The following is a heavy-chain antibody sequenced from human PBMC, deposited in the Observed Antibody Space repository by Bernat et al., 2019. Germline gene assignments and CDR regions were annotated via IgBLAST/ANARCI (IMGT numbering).Heavy chain of an antibody. Sequence: QVQLVESGGGVVQPGRSLRLSCAASGFSFSSHGMQWVRQDPGKGLEWVALIWYDGSKQYYADPVKGRCTISRDNPKNMLYLQMNSLRAEDTALYFCARGLAAAVLSGMDVWGQGTTVTVSS. V-gene: IGHV3-33*01. CDR2: IWYDGSKQ. D-gene: IGHD6-13*01. CDR1: GFSFSSHG. J-gene: IGHJ6*02. CDR3: ARGLAAAVLSGMDV.